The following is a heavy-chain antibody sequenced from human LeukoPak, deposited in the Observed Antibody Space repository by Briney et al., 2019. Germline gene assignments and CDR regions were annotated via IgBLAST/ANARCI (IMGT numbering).Heavy chain of an antibody. Sequence: SVKVSCKASGGTFSSYAISWVRQAPGQGLEWMGRIIPILGIANYAQKFQGRVTITADKSTSTAYMELSSLRSEDTAVYYCARKARNIHRAFDIWGQGTMVTVSS. D-gene: IGHD2/OR15-2a*01. J-gene: IGHJ3*02. CDR1: GGTFSSYA. V-gene: IGHV1-69*04. CDR2: IIPILGIA. CDR3: ARKARNIHRAFDI.